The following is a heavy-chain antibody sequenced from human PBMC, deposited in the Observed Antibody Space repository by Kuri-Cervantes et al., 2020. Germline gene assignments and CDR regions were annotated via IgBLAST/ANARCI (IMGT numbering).Heavy chain of an antibody. CDR3: ARTNDAFDI. Sequence: ETLSLTCTVSGGSVSSGSYYWSWIRQPPGKGLEWIGYIYYSGSTNYNPSLKSRVTISVDTSKNQFSLKLSSVTAADTAVYYCARTNDAFDIWGQGTMVTVSS. J-gene: IGHJ3*02. V-gene: IGHV4-61*01. CDR1: GGSVSSGSYY. CDR2: IYYSGST.